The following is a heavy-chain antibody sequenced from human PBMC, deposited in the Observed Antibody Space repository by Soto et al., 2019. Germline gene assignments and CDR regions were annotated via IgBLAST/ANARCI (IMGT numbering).Heavy chain of an antibody. J-gene: IGHJ5*02. Sequence: ASVKVSCKASGGTFSSYSISWVRQAPGQGLEWMGGIIPIFGTANYAQKFQGRVTITADESTSTAYMELSSLRSEDTAVYYCARAPQAVAGREWFDPWCQGTLVTVSS. CDR2: IIPIFGTA. CDR3: ARAPQAVAGREWFDP. V-gene: IGHV1-69*13. CDR1: GGTFSSYS. D-gene: IGHD6-19*01.